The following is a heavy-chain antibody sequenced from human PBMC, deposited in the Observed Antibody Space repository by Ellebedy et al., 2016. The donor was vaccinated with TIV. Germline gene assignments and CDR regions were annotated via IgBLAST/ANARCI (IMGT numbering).Heavy chain of an antibody. CDR2: MRQDGGDK. CDR1: GFTFSSYW. Sequence: GESLKISCGSSGFTFSSYWMGWVRQAPGKGLEWVANMRQDGGDKYYVDSVKGRFTISRDNAKSSLYLQMDSVRAEDTAVYYCATEGSYGDHLSPAHAFVMWGQGTMVAVSS. J-gene: IGHJ3*02. V-gene: IGHV3-7*01. CDR3: ATEGSYGDHLSPAHAFVM. D-gene: IGHD4-17*01.